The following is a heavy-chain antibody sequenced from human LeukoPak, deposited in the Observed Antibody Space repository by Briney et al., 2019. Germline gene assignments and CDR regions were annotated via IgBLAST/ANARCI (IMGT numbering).Heavy chain of an antibody. J-gene: IGHJ4*02. Sequence: GASVKVSCKVSGYTLTELSMHWVRQAPGKGLEWMGGFDPEDGETIYAQKFQGRVTMTEDTSTDTAYMELSSLRSEDTAVYYCATPVGYCSSTSCYDYWGQGTLVSVSS. V-gene: IGHV1-24*01. CDR2: FDPEDGET. D-gene: IGHD2-2*01. CDR3: ATPVGYCSSTSCYDY. CDR1: GYTLTELS.